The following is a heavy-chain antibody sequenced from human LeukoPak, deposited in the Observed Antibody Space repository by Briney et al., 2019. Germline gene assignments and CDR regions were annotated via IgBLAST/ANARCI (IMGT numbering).Heavy chain of an antibody. V-gene: IGHV3-7*03. CDR3: ARNNGMDV. Sequence: GGSLRLSCAASGFTLSNHWMTWVRQVPGRGPEWVANVNRDGSETYYLDSVKGRFTISKDNAKNSLYLQMNSLRVEDTALYHCARNNGMDVWGQGTTVIVSS. CDR2: VNRDGSET. CDR1: GFTLSNHW. J-gene: IGHJ6*02.